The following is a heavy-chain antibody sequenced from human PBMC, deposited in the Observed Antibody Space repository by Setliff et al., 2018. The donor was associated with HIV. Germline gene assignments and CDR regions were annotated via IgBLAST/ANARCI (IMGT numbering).Heavy chain of an antibody. D-gene: IGHD3-10*01. CDR2: INHSGST. CDR3: ARNTRAGDFDY. CDR1: GGSISSGGYY. J-gene: IGHJ4*02. V-gene: IGHV4-39*07. Sequence: SETLSLTCTVSGGSISSGGYYWSWIRQPPGKGLEWIGEINHSGSTNYNPSLKSRVTISVDTSKNQFSLKLSSVTAADTAVYYCARNTRAGDFDYWGQGTLVTVS.